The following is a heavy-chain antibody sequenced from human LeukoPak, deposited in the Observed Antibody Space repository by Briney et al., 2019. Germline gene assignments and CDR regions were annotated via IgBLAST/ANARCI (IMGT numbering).Heavy chain of an antibody. CDR3: ARELSGSSSRHFDY. CDR2: VNWNSGSV. CDR1: GFTFDDYA. J-gene: IGHJ4*02. V-gene: IGHV3-9*01. D-gene: IGHD6-13*01. Sequence: GRSLRLSCAASGFTFDDYAMHWVRQAPGKGLEWVSGVNWNSGSVGYADSVKGRFTISRDNAKDTLYLQMNSLRAEDTAVYYCARELSGSSSRHFDYWGQGTLVTVSS.